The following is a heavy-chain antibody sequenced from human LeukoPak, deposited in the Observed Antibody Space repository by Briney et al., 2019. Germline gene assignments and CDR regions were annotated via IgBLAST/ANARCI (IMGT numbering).Heavy chain of an antibody. CDR2: VNHSGYT. D-gene: IGHD4-17*01. CDR1: GTSFTSYY. Sequence: SETLSLTCGVSGTSFTSYYWSWIRQTPGKGLEWIGEVNHSGYTNMNPSLKSRVTISVDTSKNQFSLMMTSVTAADTAVYFCARMTTGHDYWGQGILVTVS. V-gene: IGHV4-34*01. J-gene: IGHJ4*02. CDR3: ARMTTGHDY.